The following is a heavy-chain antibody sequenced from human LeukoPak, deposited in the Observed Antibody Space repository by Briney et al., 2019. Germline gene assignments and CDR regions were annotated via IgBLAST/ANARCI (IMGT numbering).Heavy chain of an antibody. J-gene: IGHJ5*02. CDR3: ARDHRYCSSTSCFRRGYNWFDP. Sequence: LSLTCTVSGGSISSGSYYWSWIRQPAGTGLEWIGRIYTSGSTNYNPSLKSRVTISVDTSKNQFSLKLSSVTAADTAVYYCARDHRYCSSTSCFRRGYNWFDPWGQGTLVTVSS. CDR1: GGSISSGSYY. CDR2: IYTSGST. V-gene: IGHV4-61*02. D-gene: IGHD2-2*01.